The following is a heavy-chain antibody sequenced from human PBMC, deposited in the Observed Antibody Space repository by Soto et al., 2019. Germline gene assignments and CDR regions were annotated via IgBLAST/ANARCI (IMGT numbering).Heavy chain of an antibody. D-gene: IGHD3-3*01. Sequence: ASVKVSCKASGGTFSSYAISWVRQAPGQGLEWMGGIIPIFGTANYAQKFQGRVTITADKSTSTAYMELSSLRSEDTAVYYCARRDFWSGYLGFWGQGTLVTVSS. V-gene: IGHV1-69*06. CDR1: GGTFSSYA. CDR2: IIPIFGTA. J-gene: IGHJ4*02. CDR3: ARRDFWSGYLGF.